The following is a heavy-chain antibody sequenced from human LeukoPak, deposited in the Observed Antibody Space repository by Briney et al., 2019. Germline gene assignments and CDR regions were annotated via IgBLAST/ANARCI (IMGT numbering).Heavy chain of an antibody. J-gene: IGHJ3*02. CDR1: GFTFSSYA. CDR2: ISGSGGST. Sequence: PGGSLRLSCAASGFTFSSYAMRWVRQAPGKGREGGAAISGSGGSTYYADSVKGRFTISRDNSKNTLYLQMNSLRAEDTAVYYCAKVGASAFDIWGQGTMVTVSS. D-gene: IGHD1-26*01. V-gene: IGHV3-23*01. CDR3: AKVGASAFDI.